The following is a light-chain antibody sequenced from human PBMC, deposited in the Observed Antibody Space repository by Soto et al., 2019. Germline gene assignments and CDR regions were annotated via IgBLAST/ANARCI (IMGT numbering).Light chain of an antibody. CDR3: QQYGSSPWT. CDR1: QSVNSN. J-gene: IGKJ1*01. CDR2: GAS. Sequence: EIVMTHSLATLSVSPGEGAELSLSARQSVNSNLAWYQQKPAQAPRLLIYGASTRATGIPARFSGSGSGTEFTLTISSLQSEDFEVYYCQQYGSSPWTSGQGTKVDIK. V-gene: IGKV3-15*01.